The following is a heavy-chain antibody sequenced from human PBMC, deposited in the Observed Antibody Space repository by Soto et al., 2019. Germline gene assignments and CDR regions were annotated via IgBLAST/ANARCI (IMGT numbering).Heavy chain of an antibody. CDR1: GFTFNNGW. CDR3: TTDSTQTFCDGGPCYSVLTKINDS. V-gene: IGHV3-15*01. CDR2: IISKAAGGTT. Sequence: EVQLVESGGGLVKPGGSLRLSCAASGFTFNNGWMSWVRQAPGKGLEWVGRIISKAAGGTTDYSAPVQGRFTISRDDSINTVHLQMNSMKTEDTAVYYCTTDSTQTFCDGGPCYSVLTKINDSWGQGTLVTVSS. D-gene: IGHD2-15*01. J-gene: IGHJ4*02.